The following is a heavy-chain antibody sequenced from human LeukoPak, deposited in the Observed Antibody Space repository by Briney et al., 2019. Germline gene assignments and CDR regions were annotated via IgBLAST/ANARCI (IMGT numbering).Heavy chain of an antibody. CDR3: ARDPRQLYYFDY. CDR2: ISYDGSNK. V-gene: IGHV3-30-3*01. CDR1: GFTFSSYA. D-gene: IGHD6-6*01. Sequence: GRSLRLSCAASGFTFSSYAMHWVRQAPGKGLEWVAVISYDGSNKYYADSVKGRFTISRDNSKNTLYLQMISLRAEDTAVYYCARDPRQLYYFDYWGQGTLVTVSS. J-gene: IGHJ4*02.